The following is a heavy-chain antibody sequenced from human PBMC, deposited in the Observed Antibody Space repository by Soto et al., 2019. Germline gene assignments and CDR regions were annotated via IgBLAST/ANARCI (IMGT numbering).Heavy chain of an antibody. CDR3: ARGSHIVVVTATVFDY. CDR2: IIPIFGTA. Sequence: SVKVSCKASGGTFSSYAISWVRQAPGQGLEWMGGIIPIFGTANYAQKFQGRVTITADESTSTAYMELSSLRSEDTAVYYCARGSHIVVVTATVFDYWGQGTLVTVSS. J-gene: IGHJ4*02. D-gene: IGHD2-21*02. V-gene: IGHV1-69*13. CDR1: GGTFSSYA.